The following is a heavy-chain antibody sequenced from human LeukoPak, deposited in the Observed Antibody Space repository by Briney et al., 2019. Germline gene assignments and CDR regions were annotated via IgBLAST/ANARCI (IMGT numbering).Heavy chain of an antibody. CDR3: ARHLRGSYYLDY. D-gene: IGHD1-26*01. J-gene: IGHJ4*02. CDR1: GGSMSSYY. CDR2: IYYSRST. Sequence: SETLSLTCTVSGGSMSSYYWSWIRQPPGKGLEWIGYIYYSRSTNYNPSLKSRVTISVDTSKNQFSLKLSSVTAADTAVYYCARHLRGSYYLDYWGQGTLVTVSS. V-gene: IGHV4-59*08.